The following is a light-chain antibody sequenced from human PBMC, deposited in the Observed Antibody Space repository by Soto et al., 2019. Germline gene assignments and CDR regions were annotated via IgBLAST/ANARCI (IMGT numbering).Light chain of an antibody. CDR2: GVS. Sequence: EIVLTQSPGTLSLSPGERATLSCRASQSVFSSYLAWYQQKPGLAPRLLIYGVSTRATGIPARFSGSGSETEFTLTISSLQSEDFAVYYCQQYNNWPPYTFGQGTKVDIK. J-gene: IGKJ2*01. CDR3: QQYNNWPPYT. CDR1: QSVFSSY. V-gene: IGKV3-15*01.